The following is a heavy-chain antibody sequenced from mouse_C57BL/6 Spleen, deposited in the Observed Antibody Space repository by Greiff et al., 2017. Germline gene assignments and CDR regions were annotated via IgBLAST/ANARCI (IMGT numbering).Heavy chain of an antibody. Sequence: QVQLQQSGPELVKPGASVKISCKASGYTFTDYYINWVKQRPGQGLEWIGWIYPGSGNTKYNEKFKGKVTLTVDTSSSTAYMQLSSLTSEDSAVYYCARIYYYGSSTSYYFDYWGQGTTLTVSS. CDR3: ARIYYYGSSTSYYFDY. D-gene: IGHD1-1*01. J-gene: IGHJ2*01. V-gene: IGHV1-84*01. CDR2: IYPGSGNT. CDR1: GYTFTDYY.